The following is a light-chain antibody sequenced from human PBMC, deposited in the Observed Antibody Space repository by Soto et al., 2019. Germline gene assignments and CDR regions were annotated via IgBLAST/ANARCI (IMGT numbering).Light chain of an antibody. J-gene: IGLJ3*02. CDR3: ATWEDSLNGWV. CDR1: SSNIGQNT. Sequence: QSVLTQPPSASGTPGQRVTISCSGSSSNIGQNTVNWYQQLPGTAPKLLVYFNSQRPSGVPARFSASKFGTSASLVISGLQSEDEPSYYCATWEDSLNGWVFGGGTKVTVL. V-gene: IGLV1-44*01. CDR2: FNS.